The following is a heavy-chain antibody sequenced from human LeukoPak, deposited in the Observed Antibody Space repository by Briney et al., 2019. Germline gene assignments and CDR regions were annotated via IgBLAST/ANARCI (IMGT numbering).Heavy chain of an antibody. D-gene: IGHD3-16*01. CDR1: GYNFNIYP. CDR3: ARGGDYFAY. J-gene: IGHJ4*02. CDR2: ISPQNGNT. V-gene: IGHV1-18*01. Sequence: GASVKVSCKASGYNFNIYPITWVRQAPGQGLEWMGRISPQNGNTYYAQRLQDRATVTTDTSTTTAYMELRSLTSDDTAVYYCARGGDYFAYWGQGTLVTVSS.